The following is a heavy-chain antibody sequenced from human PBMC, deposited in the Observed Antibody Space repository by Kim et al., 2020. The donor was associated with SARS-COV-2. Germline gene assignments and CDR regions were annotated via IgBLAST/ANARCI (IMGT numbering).Heavy chain of an antibody. Sequence: SQTLSLTCVISGDNVSGDSFAWNWIRQSPSRGLEWLGRTYYRSKWYNDYAVSVKGRITISPDTSKNQFSLLVNSVTPEDTAVYYCARDHQYSVDYWGQGTLVTVSS. J-gene: IGHJ4*02. V-gene: IGHV6-1*01. D-gene: IGHD4-4*01. CDR1: GDNVSGDSFA. CDR2: TYYRSKWYN. CDR3: ARDHQYSVDY.